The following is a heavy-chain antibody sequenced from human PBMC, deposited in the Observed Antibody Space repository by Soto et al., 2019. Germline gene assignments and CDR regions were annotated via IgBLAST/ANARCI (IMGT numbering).Heavy chain of an antibody. CDR1: GGTFSNYA. CDR3: ARDNPYTNSLGHWVDP. D-gene: IGHD6-13*01. CDR2: IIPVLGTV. V-gene: IGHV1-69*01. Sequence: QVRLVQSGAEVKKPGSSVKVSCKASGGTFSNYAITWLRLAPGQGLEWLGGIIPVLGTVNYAQKFQGRVTITADESTSTAYIELNRLRSDDTAVYYCARDNPYTNSLGHWVDPWGQGTLVIVS. J-gene: IGHJ5*02.